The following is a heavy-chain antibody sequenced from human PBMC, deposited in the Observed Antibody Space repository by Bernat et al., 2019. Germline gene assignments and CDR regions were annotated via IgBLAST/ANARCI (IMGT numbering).Heavy chain of an antibody. Sequence: VQLLESGGGVVQPGRSLRLSCAASGFTFSSYGMHWVRQAPGKGLEWVAVISYDGSNKYYADSVKGRFTISRDNSKNTLYLQMNSLRAEDTAVYYCAKDLVGAQGPFDYWGQGTLVTVSS. D-gene: IGHD2-15*01. V-gene: IGHV3-30*18. CDR2: ISYDGSNK. J-gene: IGHJ4*02. CDR3: AKDLVGAQGPFDY. CDR1: GFTFSSYG.